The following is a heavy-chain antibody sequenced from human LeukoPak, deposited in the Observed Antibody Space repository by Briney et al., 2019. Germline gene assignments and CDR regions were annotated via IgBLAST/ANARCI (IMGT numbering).Heavy chain of an antibody. D-gene: IGHD3-10*01. J-gene: IGHJ4*02. Sequence: GGSLRLSCAASGFTFSNAWMSWVRQAPGKGLEWVGRIKSKTDGGTTDYAAPVKGRFTISRDDSKNTLYLQMNSLKTEDTAVYYCTTDFLGYYYGSGSYRFDYWGQGTLVTVSS. CDR2: IKSKTDGGTT. V-gene: IGHV3-15*01. CDR1: GFTFSNAW. CDR3: TTDFLGYYYGSGSYRFDY.